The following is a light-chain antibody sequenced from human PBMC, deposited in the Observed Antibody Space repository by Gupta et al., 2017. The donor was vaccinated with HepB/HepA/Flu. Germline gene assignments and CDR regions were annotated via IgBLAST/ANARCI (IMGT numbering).Light chain of an antibody. CDR2: AAS. CDR1: QSVTSNF. V-gene: IGKV3-20*01. J-gene: IGKJ4*01. Sequence: EIVLTQSPGTLSLSPGERATLSCRASQSVTSNFLAWFQQKPGQAPRLIIFAASYRDTGSTDRFSGSGDEKDFTHTSSRREQEAYEGYYVHQDYTSVTFGGGTKVDIK. CDR3: HQDYTSVT.